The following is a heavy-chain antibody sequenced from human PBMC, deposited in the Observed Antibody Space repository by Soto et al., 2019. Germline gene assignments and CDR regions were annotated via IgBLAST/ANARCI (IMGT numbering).Heavy chain of an antibody. V-gene: IGHV1-18*04. D-gene: IGHD1-26*01. CDR2: ISAYNGDT. CDR1: GYTFTDYA. Sequence: QVQLVQSGAEVKKPGASVKVSCKASGYTFTDYAITWVRQAPGQGLEWMGWISAYNGDTDYAQKFQGRVTMTPDTSTSTAYMELRSLSSDDTDVYYCAREAGSGSYYPEDFWGQGTLVTVSS. J-gene: IGHJ4*02. CDR3: AREAGSGSYYPEDF.